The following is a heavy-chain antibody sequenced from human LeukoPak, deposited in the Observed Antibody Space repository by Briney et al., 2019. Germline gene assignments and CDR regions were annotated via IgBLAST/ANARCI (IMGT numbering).Heavy chain of an antibody. D-gene: IGHD1-26*01. CDR2: IYYSGST. Sequence: SETLSLTCTVSGGSITTYYWSWIRQPPGKGLEWIGYIYYSGSTNYNPSLKSRVTISVDTSKNQFSLRLSSVTAADPAVSYCARGGGGLLDYWGQGTLVTVSS. CDR1: GGSITTYY. CDR3: ARGGGGLLDY. V-gene: IGHV4-59*01. J-gene: IGHJ4*02.